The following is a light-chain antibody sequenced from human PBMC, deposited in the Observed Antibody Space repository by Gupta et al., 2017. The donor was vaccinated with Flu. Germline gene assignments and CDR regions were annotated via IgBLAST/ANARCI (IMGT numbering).Light chain of an antibody. V-gene: IGKV1-39*01. CDR2: LAS. CDR3: QQCDSSVVT. J-gene: IGKJ4*01. CDR1: QNINTY. Sequence: DIQMTQSPSSLSASMGDKVTITCRANQNINTYLNWYQQRPGKAPKLLIYLASSLQSGVPSRFSGSGFGTEFTLTISDLQPEDIATYYCQQCDSSVVTFGSGTKVEIK.